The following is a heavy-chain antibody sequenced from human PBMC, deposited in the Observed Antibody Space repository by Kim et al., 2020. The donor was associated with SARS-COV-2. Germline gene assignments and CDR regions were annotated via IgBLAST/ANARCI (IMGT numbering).Heavy chain of an antibody. J-gene: IGHJ4*02. CDR1: GVTFSDYY. Sequence: GGSLRLSCAASGVTFSDYYMSWIRQAPGKGLEWVSYISRSDGFIYHADSVKGRFSISRDNAKNSLYLQMNSLRAEDTAVYYCASTRYFDWLRVFDYWGQG. D-gene: IGHD3-9*01. V-gene: IGHV3-11*01. CDR3: ASTRYFDWLRVFDY. CDR2: ISRSDGFI.